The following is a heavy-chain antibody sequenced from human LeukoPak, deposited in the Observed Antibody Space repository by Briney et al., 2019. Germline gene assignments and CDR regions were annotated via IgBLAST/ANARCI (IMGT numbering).Heavy chain of an antibody. CDR3: ARVFVSSYYFDY. CDR2: ISSSSSYI. Sequence: PGGSLRLSCAASGFTFSSYNMNWVRQAPGKGLEWVSSISSSSSYIYYADSVKGRFTISRDNAKNSLYLQMNSLRAEDTAVYYCARVFVSSYYFDYWGQGTLVTVSS. J-gene: IGHJ4*02. V-gene: IGHV3-21*01. D-gene: IGHD6-6*01. CDR1: GFTFSSYN.